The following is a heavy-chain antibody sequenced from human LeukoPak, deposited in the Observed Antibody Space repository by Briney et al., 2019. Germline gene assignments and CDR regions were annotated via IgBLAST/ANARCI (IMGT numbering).Heavy chain of an antibody. J-gene: IGHJ6*03. Sequence: GASVKVSCKVSGYTFTSYAMNWVRQAPGQGLEWMGWINTNTGNPTYAQGFTGRFVFSLDTSVSTAYLQISSLKAEDTAVYYCARAGYFDWLPTLYYYYYYMDVWGKGTTVTVSS. CDR1: GYTFTSYA. CDR3: ARAGYFDWLPTLYYYYYYMDV. CDR2: INTNTGNP. D-gene: IGHD3-9*01. V-gene: IGHV7-4-1*02.